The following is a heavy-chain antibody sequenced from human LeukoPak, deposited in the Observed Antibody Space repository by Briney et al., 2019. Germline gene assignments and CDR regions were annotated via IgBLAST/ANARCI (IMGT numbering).Heavy chain of an antibody. CDR3: AKGFYDSSGEFDY. CDR1: GFTFSSYG. Sequence: GGSLRLSCAASGFTFSSYGMHWVRQAPGKGLEWVSAISGSGGSTHYADSVKGRFTISRDNSKNTLYLQMNSLRAEDTAVYYCAKGFYDSSGEFDYWGQGTLVTVSS. V-gene: IGHV3-23*01. J-gene: IGHJ4*02. CDR2: ISGSGGST. D-gene: IGHD3-22*01.